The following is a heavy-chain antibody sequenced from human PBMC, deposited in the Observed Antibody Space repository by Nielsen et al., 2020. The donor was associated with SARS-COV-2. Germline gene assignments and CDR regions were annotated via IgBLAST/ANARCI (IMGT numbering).Heavy chain of an antibody. J-gene: IGHJ4*02. CDR2: ISSSGSTI. D-gene: IGHD4-17*01. CDR3: ARVLYYGDFSFDY. CDR1: GFTFSDYY. V-gene: IGHV3-11*01. Sequence: GESLKISCAASGFTFSDYYMSWIRQAPGKGLEWVSYISSSGSTIYYADSVKGRFTISRDNAKNSLYLQMNSLRAEDTAVYYCARVLYYGDFSFDYWGQGTLVTVSS.